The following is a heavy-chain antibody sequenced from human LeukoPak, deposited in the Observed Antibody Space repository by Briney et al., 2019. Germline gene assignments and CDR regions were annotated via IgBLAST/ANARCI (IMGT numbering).Heavy chain of an antibody. V-gene: IGHV3-20*04. J-gene: IGHJ4*02. Sequence: GGSLRLSCAASGFTCDDYALSWVRQAPGKGLEWVSGINWKGADTGHADSVKVRFTISRDNAKNFVYLQMDSLRAEDSALYYCARVDIWGSYRADSWGQGILVTVSS. CDR3: ARVDIWGSYRADS. CDR1: GFTCDDYA. CDR2: INWKGADT. D-gene: IGHD3-16*02.